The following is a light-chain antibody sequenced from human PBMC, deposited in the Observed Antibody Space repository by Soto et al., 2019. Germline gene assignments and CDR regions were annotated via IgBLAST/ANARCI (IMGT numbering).Light chain of an antibody. CDR2: DAS. V-gene: IGKV1-5*01. CDR3: QQYNCYSLIT. Sequence: DIQMTQSPSTLSASVGDRVTITCRASQSISSWLAWYQQKPGKDPKLLIYDASTLESGVPSRFSGSGSGTEVSLLISSLQPDEFVTYYYQQYNCYSLITFGQGTKLEIK. CDR1: QSISSW. J-gene: IGKJ2*01.